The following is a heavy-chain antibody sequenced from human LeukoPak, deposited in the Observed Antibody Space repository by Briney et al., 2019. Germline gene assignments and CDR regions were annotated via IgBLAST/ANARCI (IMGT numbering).Heavy chain of an antibody. CDR3: ARVTDPRYNWFDP. J-gene: IGHJ5*02. Sequence: SETLSLTCTVSGGSINSYYWTWIRQPAGKGPEWIGRIHASGSTNYNPSLKSRVNMSVDTSKNQFSLKLNSVTAADTAVYYCARVTDPRYNWFDPWGQGTLVTVSS. V-gene: IGHV4-4*07. CDR2: IHASGST. D-gene: IGHD2-21*02. CDR1: GGSINSYY.